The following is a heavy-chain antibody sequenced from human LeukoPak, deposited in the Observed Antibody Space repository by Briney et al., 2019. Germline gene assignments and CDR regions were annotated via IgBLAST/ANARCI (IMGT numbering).Heavy chain of an antibody. D-gene: IGHD3-22*01. CDR2: IKQDGSEK. CDR3: WREGDYLGGFSSGYYYVVKGRGGGAFDI. J-gene: IGHJ3*02. CDR1: GFTFSSYW. V-gene: IGHV3-7*01. Sequence: PGGSLRLSCAASGFTFSSYWMSWVRQAPGKGLEWVANIKQDGSEKYYVDSVKGRFTISRDNAKNSLYLQMNSLRAEDTAVYYWWREGDYLGGFSSGYYYVVKGRGGGAFDIWGQGTMVTVSS.